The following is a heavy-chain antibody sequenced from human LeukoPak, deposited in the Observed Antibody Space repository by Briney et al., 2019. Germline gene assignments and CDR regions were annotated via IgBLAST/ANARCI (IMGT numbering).Heavy chain of an antibody. Sequence: PGGSLRLSCKASGFSFTFTKNWIGWVRQVPGKGLEWMGIIYPGDSDTRYSPSFQGQVTIPADKSISTAYLQWSSLKASDTAMYYCARHRLNPEMATIDWYFDLWGRGTLVTVSS. V-gene: IGHV5-51*01. CDR2: IYPGDSDT. CDR1: GFSFTFTKNW. J-gene: IGHJ2*01. CDR3: ARHRLNPEMATIDWYFDL. D-gene: IGHD5-24*01.